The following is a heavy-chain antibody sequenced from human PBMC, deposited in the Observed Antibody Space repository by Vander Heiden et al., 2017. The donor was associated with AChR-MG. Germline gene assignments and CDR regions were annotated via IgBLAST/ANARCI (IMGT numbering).Heavy chain of an antibody. CDR2: TYSGGST. CDR1: GLNGISNY. V-gene: IGHV3-53*01. CDR3: ARERLREVFDI. Sequence: EVQLVESGGGLIQPGGSLRPSCAAPGLNGISNYMSWVRQAPGKGLEWVSTTYSGGSTTYADAVKGRFTISRDNSKNTLYLQMNSLRAEDTAVYYCARERLREVFDIWGQGTMVTVSS. D-gene: IGHD6-25*01. J-gene: IGHJ3*02.